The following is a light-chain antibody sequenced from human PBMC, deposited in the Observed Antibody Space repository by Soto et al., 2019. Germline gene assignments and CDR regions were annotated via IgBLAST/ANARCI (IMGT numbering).Light chain of an antibody. V-gene: IGLV2-14*01. CDR2: EVS. J-gene: IGLJ3*02. Sequence: QSALTQPASVSGSPGQSITISCTGTSSDVGDYNFVSWYQQHPGKAPKLMIYEVSNRPSGVSNRFSGSKSANTASLTISGLQAEDEADYYCSSHTTSSTWVFGGGTQLTVL. CDR3: SSHTTSSTWV. CDR1: SSDVGDYNF.